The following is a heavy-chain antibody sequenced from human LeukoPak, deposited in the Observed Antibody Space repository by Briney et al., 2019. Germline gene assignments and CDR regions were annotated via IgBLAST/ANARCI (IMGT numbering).Heavy chain of an antibody. D-gene: IGHD3-3*01. CDR1: GFTFSSYW. CDR3: AREDFWSGYYPPFDY. J-gene: IGHJ4*02. CDR2: IKKDGSEK. Sequence: GGSLRLSCAASGFTFSSYWMTWVRQAPGKGLEWVANIKKDGSEKYYVDSVKGRFTISRDNAKNSLYLQMNSLRAEDTAVYYCAREDFWSGYYPPFDYWGQGTLVTVSS. V-gene: IGHV3-7*01.